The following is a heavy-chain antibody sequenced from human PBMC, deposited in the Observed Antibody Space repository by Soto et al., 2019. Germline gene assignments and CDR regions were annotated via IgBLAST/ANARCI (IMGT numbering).Heavy chain of an antibody. CDR2: ISGRGGST. D-gene: IGHD2-2*01. V-gene: IGHV3-23*01. J-gene: IGHJ4*02. Sequence: EVQLLESGGGLEQPGGSLRLSCVGSGHTFHNYAMTWVRQAPGKGLEWVAGISGRGGSTYYADSVRGRFTISRDDSKNTLYLQMNSLRAEDTAVYYFAKVSRVIGVVPAALNWGKGTLVTVSS. CDR3: AKVSRVIGVVPAALN. CDR1: GHTFHNYA.